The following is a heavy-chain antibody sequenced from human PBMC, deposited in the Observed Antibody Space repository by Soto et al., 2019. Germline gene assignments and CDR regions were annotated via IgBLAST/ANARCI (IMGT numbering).Heavy chain of an antibody. V-gene: IGHV3-30*18. CDR2: ISYDGTNK. J-gene: IGHJ6*02. CDR1: GFTFSTYG. CDR3: AKDLQSYGDYDYYCYGMDV. D-gene: IGHD4-17*01. Sequence: GGSLRLSCAAFGFTFSTYGMHWVRQTPGKGLEWVAVISYDGTNKFYSDSVKGRFTISRDNFKNTLTLQMNSLRADDTAVYSYAKDLQSYGDYDYYCYGMDVWGLGTRVTVSS.